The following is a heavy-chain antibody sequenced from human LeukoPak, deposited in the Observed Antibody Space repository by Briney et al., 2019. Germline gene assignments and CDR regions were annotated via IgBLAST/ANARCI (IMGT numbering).Heavy chain of an antibody. V-gene: IGHV1-2*04. CDR1: GYTFTGYY. D-gene: IGHD3-10*01. Sequence: ASVKVSCKASGYTFTGYYMHWVRQAPGQGLEWMGWINPNSGGTNYAQKFQGWVTMTRDTSISTAYMELSRLRSDDTAVYYCASGPPRGMVPPFDYWGQGTLVTVSS. CDR2: INPNSGGT. J-gene: IGHJ4*02. CDR3: ASGPPRGMVPPFDY.